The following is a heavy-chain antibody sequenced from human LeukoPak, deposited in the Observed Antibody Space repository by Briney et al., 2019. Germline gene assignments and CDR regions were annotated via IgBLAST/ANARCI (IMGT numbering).Heavy chain of an antibody. V-gene: IGHV3-23*01. J-gene: IGHJ4*02. CDR1: RFTFSRSA. D-gene: IGHD3-22*01. CDR2: IIYSGGAT. Sequence: PGGSLRLSCAASRFTFSRSAMTWVRQGPGTGLEFVASIIYSGGATYYADSVKGRFTISRDNSKNTLYLQMNSLRAEDTALYYWAKDGLYYDGSEHVYYFDSWGQGTLVTVSS. CDR3: AKDGLYYDGSEHVYYFDS.